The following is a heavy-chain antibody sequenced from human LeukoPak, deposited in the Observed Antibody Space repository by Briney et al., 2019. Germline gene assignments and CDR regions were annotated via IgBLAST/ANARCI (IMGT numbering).Heavy chain of an antibody. CDR2: ISGSGGST. J-gene: IGHJ5*01. D-gene: IGHD2-2*01. CDR1: GSIFSSYA. V-gene: IGHV3-23*01. CDR3: AKDRHAPGRYCSSTSCFPFDS. Sequence: PGGTLRLSCEASGSIFSSYAMSWVHQAPGKGLEWVAGISGSGGSTYYADSVKGRFTISRDNTKNTLYLQMNSLRAEDTAVYYCAKDRHAPGRYCSSTSCFPFDSWGQGTLVTVSS.